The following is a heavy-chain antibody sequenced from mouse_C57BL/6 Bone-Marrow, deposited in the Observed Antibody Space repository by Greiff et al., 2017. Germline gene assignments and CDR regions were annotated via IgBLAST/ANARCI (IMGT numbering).Heavy chain of an antibody. V-gene: IGHV5-6*01. CDR3: ARPQGLAY. D-gene: IGHD3-2*02. Sequence: EVKLVESGGDLVKPGGSLKLSCAASGFTFSSYGMSWVRQTPDKRLEWVATISSGGSYTYYPDSVKGRFTISRDNAKNTLYLQMSSLKSEDTAMYYCARPQGLAYWGQGTLVTVSA. CDR2: ISSGGSYT. J-gene: IGHJ3*01. CDR1: GFTFSSYG.